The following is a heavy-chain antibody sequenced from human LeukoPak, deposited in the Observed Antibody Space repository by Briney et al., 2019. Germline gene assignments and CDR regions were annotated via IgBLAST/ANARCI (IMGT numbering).Heavy chain of an antibody. D-gene: IGHD4-17*01. CDR3: ARDLYGDRPFDY. V-gene: IGHV4-59*12. CDR2: IYYSGST. J-gene: IGHJ4*02. Sequence: SETLSLTCSVSGGSISSYYWSWIRQPPGKGLEWIGNIYYSGSTTYNPSLKSRVTISVDTSKNQFSLKLSSVTAADTAVYYCARDLYGDRPFDYWAREPWSPSPQ. CDR1: GGSISSYY.